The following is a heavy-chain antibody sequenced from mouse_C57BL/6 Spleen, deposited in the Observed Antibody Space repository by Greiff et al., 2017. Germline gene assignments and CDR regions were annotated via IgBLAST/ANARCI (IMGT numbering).Heavy chain of an antibody. D-gene: IGHD1-1*01. V-gene: IGHV1-69*01. Sequence: QVQLQQSGAELVMPGASVKLSCKASGYTFTSYWMHWVKQRPGQGLEWIGEIDPSDSYTNYNQKFKGKSTLTVDTSSSTAYMQLSSLTSEDSAVYYCARDTTMVASYYFDYWGQGTTLTVSS. J-gene: IGHJ2*01. CDR2: IDPSDSYT. CDR1: GYTFTSYW. CDR3: ARDTTMVASYYFDY.